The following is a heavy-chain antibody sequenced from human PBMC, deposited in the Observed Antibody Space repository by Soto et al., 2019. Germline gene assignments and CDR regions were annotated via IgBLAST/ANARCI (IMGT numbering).Heavy chain of an antibody. D-gene: IGHD3-10*01. V-gene: IGHV4-34*01. J-gene: IGHJ5*02. CDR1: GGSFSGYY. Sequence: SETLSLTCAVYGGSFSGYYWSWIRQPPGKGLEWIGEINHSGSTNYNPSLKSRVTISVDTSKNQFSLKLSSVTAADTAVYYCARGRRVRVFDPWGQGTLVTVSS. CDR3: ARGRRVRVFDP. CDR2: INHSGST.